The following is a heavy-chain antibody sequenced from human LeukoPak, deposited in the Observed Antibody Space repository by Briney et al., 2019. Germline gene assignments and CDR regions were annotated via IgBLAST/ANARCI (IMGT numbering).Heavy chain of an antibody. CDR3: ARILGYCSGGSCRDAFDI. J-gene: IGHJ3*02. V-gene: IGHV4-4*07. CDR1: GGSISSYY. D-gene: IGHD2-15*01. CDR2: IYTSGST. Sequence: SETLSLTCTVSGGSISSYYWSWIRQPAGKGLEWIGRIYTSGSTNYNPPLKSRVTMSVDTSKNQFSLKLSSVTAADTAVYYCARILGYCSGGSCRDAFDIWGQGTMVTVSS.